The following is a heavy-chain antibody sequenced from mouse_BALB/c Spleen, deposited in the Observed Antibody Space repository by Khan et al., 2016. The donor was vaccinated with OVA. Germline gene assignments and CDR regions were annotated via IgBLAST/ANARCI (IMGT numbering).Heavy chain of an antibody. CDR1: GYTFTSSW. D-gene: IGHD2-1*01. Sequence: QVQLQQSGSVLVRPGASVKLSCKASGYTFTSSWMHWAKQRPGQGLEWIGEIHPNTGNSNYNEKFKGKATLTVDTSSNTAYVDLSSLTSEDSAVYYCARYGKRDAMDYWGQGTSVTVSS. CDR3: ARYGKRDAMDY. J-gene: IGHJ4*01. CDR2: IHPNTGNS. V-gene: IGHV1S130*01.